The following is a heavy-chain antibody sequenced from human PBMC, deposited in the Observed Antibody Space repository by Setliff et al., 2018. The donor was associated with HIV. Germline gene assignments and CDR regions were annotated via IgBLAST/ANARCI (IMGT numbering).Heavy chain of an antibody. V-gene: IGHV3-53*01. CDR2: IYSGDAT. CDR1: GFTVSNSY. J-gene: IGHJ4*02. D-gene: IGHD3-3*01. Sequence: PGGSLRLSCAASGFTVSNSYISWVRQAPGKGLEWVSVIYSGDATYYADSEKGRFTISRDNSKNTLYLQMDSLRADDTAVYYCARDRSEITIFGVIISHWGQGSLVTVSS. CDR3: ARDRSEITIFGVIISH.